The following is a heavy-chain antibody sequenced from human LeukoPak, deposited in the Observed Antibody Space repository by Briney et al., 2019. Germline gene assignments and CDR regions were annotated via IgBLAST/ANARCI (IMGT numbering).Heavy chain of an antibody. V-gene: IGHV4-34*01. CDR2: INHSGST. J-gene: IGHJ4*02. CDR3: ARANYDSSGYYYDSPYYFDY. Sequence: PSETLSLTCAVYGGSFSGYYWGWIRQPPGKGLEWIGEINHSGSTNYNPSLKSRVTISIDTSKNQFSLKLSSVTAADTAVYYCARANYDSSGYYYDSPYYFDYWGQGTLVTVSS. CDR1: GGSFSGYY. D-gene: IGHD3-22*01.